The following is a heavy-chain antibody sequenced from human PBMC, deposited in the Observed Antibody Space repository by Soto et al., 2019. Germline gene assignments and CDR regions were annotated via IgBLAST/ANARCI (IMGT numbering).Heavy chain of an antibody. CDR1: GFTFSSYA. CDR3: AELLWFGEGRFDY. D-gene: IGHD3-10*01. V-gene: IGHV3-23*01. Sequence: GGSLRLSCAASGFTFSSYAMSWVRQAPGKGLEWVSAISGSGGSTYYADSVKGRFTISRDNSKNTLYLQMNSLRAEDTAVYYCAELLWFGEGRFDYWGQGTLVTVSS. J-gene: IGHJ4*02. CDR2: ISGSGGST.